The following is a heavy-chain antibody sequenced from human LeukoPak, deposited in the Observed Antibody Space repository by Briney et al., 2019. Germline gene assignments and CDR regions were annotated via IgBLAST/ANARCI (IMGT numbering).Heavy chain of an antibody. CDR3: ARGTAYYYDSTPHGAFDI. J-gene: IGHJ3*02. CDR2: INPNSGGT. Sequence: ASVKVSCKASGYTFTGYYMHWVRQAPGQGLEWMGWINPNSGGTNYAQKFQGRVTMTRDTSISTAYMELSRLRSDDTAVYYCARGTAYYYDSTPHGAFDIWGQGTMVTVSS. V-gene: IGHV1-2*02. CDR1: GYTFTGYY. D-gene: IGHD3-22*01.